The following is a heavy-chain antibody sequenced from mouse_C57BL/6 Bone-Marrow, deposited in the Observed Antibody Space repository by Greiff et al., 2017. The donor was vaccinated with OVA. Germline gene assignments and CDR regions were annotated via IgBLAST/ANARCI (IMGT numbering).Heavy chain of an antibody. V-gene: IGHV1-19*01. D-gene: IGHD2-4*01. Sequence: EVQLQQSGPVLVKPGASVKMSCKASGYTFTDYYMNWVKQSHGKSLEWIGVINPYNGGTSYNQKFKGKATLTVDKSSSTAYMELNSLTSEDSAVYYCARGDDYDVRNFDVWGTGTTVTVSS. CDR3: ARGDDYDVRNFDV. CDR1: GYTFTDYY. J-gene: IGHJ1*03. CDR2: INPYNGGT.